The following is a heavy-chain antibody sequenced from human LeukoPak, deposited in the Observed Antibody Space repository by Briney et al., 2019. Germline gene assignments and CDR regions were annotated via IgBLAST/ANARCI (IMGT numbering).Heavy chain of an antibody. D-gene: IGHD6-19*01. CDR1: GGSISSYY. V-gene: IGHV4-59*08. CDR2: IYNSGSM. Sequence: SDTLSLTCTVSGGSISSYYWSWIPQPPGKGLEGVGHIYNSGSMNNNPSLKSRVTISVDTTKNQFSLKLTSVTAADTAVYYCARHGSAWSFDYWGQGTLVTVSS. CDR3: ARHGSAWSFDY. J-gene: IGHJ4*02.